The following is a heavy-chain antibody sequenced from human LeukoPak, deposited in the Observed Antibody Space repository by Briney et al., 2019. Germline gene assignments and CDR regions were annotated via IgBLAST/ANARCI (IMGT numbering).Heavy chain of an antibody. CDR2: ISGSGGST. CDR1: GFTFSSYA. J-gene: IGHJ6*02. CDR3: AKADYDFWGGYYPAWYYYGMDL. V-gene: IGHV3-23*01. Sequence: GGFLRLSCAASGFTFSSYAMSWVRQAPGKGLEWVSAISGSGGSTYYADSVKGRFTISRDNSKNTLYLQMNSLRAEDTAVYYCAKADYDFWGGYYPAWYYYGMDLWGQGTTVTVSS. D-gene: IGHD3-3*01.